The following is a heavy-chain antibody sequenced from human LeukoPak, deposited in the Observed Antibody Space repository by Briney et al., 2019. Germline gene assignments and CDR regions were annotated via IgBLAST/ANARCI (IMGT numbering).Heavy chain of an antibody. D-gene: IGHD3/OR15-3a*01. Sequence: RASETLSLTCTVSGGSISPYYWTWIRQPPGKGLEWIGYVYYNGNTNYNPSLKSRITISVDTSNNQFSLRLKSVTAADTAVYYCARGPLSSRTTWTWFDPWGQGTLVTVSS. CDR1: GGSISPYY. J-gene: IGHJ5*02. CDR3: ARGPLSSRTTWTWFDP. CDR2: VYYNGNT. V-gene: IGHV4-59*01.